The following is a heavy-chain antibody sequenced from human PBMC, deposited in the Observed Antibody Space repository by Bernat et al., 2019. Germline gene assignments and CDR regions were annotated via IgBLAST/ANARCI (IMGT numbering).Heavy chain of an antibody. V-gene: IGHV3-23*01. Sequence: EVQVLESGGGLVQPGGSLRLSCAASGFTFSSYAMSWVRQAPGKGLEWVSTISGSGGSTYYADSVKGRFTISRDNSKNTLYLQMNSLRAEDTAVYYCAKSPPGALVSIAARSFDSWGQGTLVTVSS. CDR1: GFTFSSYA. J-gene: IGHJ4*02. D-gene: IGHD6-6*01. CDR2: ISGSGGST. CDR3: AKSPPGALVSIAARSFDS.